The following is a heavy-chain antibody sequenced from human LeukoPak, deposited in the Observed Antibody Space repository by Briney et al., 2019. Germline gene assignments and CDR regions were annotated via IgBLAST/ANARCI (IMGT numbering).Heavy chain of an antibody. Sequence: SETLSLTCTVSAGSISSSSYYLGWIRQPPGREMEWIGSSHYSGTTYYTPSLTSRVTISADTSKSQFSLGLSSVTAADTAVYYCARVVRAGIYFDSWGQGTLVTVSS. J-gene: IGHJ4*02. CDR1: AGSISSSSYY. CDR3: ARVVRAGIYFDS. CDR2: SHYSGTT. D-gene: IGHD2-2*01. V-gene: IGHV4-39*07.